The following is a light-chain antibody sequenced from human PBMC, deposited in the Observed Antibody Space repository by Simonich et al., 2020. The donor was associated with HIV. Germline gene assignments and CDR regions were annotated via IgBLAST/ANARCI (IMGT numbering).Light chain of an antibody. V-gene: IGKV3-15*01. J-gene: IGKJ4*01. CDR1: QSVSSN. Sequence: EIVMTQSPATLSVSPGKSATLSCRASQSVSSNLAWYQQKPGQAPRLLIYGASTRATGIPARFSGSGSGTEFTLTISRLQSEDFAIYYCQQRSNWPLTFGGGTKVEIK. CDR2: GAS. CDR3: QQRSNWPLT.